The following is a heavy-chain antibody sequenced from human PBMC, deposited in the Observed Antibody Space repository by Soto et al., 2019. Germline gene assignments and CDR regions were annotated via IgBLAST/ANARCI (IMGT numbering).Heavy chain of an antibody. Sequence: SETLSLTCTVSNGSISNDKFFRAWVRQRPGKGLEWIGYIYHSGSTYYNPSLQSRLTISIDTSKSQFSLKLTSVTAADTAVYYCAIVSTMTSAWRGLDFWCQGTTVTVSS. CDR2: IYHSGST. V-gene: IGHV4-31*03. D-gene: IGHD3-3*01. CDR1: NGSISNDKFF. J-gene: IGHJ6*02. CDR3: AIVSTMTSAWRGLDF.